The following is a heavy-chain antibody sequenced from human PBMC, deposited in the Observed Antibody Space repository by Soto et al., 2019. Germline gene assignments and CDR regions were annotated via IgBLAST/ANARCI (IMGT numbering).Heavy chain of an antibody. V-gene: IGHV3-30*18. CDR3: AKSWGGYFDWLLIDY. Sequence: QVQLVESGGGVVQPGRSLRLSCAASGFTFSSYGMHWVRQAPGKGLAWVAVISYDGSNKYYADSVKGRFTISRDNSKNTLYLQMNSLRAEDTAVYYCAKSWGGYFDWLLIDYWGQGTLVTVSS. J-gene: IGHJ4*02. CDR2: ISYDGSNK. CDR1: GFTFSSYG. D-gene: IGHD3-9*01.